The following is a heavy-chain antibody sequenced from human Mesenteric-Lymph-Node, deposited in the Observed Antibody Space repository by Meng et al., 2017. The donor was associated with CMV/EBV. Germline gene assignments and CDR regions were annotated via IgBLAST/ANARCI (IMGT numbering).Heavy chain of an antibody. CDR2: INPNSGGT. CDR1: GYTFTSYG. D-gene: IGHD3-22*01. J-gene: IGHJ3*02. V-gene: IGHV1-18*01. Sequence: ASVKVSCKASGYTFTSYGISWVRQAPGQGLEWMGWINPNSGGTNYAQKFQGRVTMTTDTSTSTAYMELRSLRSDDTAVYYCARSLGGYYEDGAFDIWGQGTMVTVSS. CDR3: ARSLGGYYEDGAFDI.